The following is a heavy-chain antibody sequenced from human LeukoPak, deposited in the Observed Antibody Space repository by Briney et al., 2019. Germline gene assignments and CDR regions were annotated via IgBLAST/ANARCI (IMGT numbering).Heavy chain of an antibody. CDR3: ARGDDTRYCSGGSCYRRLDV. J-gene: IGHJ6*04. V-gene: IGHV1-2*02. CDR2: INPNSGGT. D-gene: IGHD2-15*01. Sequence: ASVKVSCKASGYTLTGHYMHWVRQAPGQGLEWVGWINPNSGGTKYAQKFQGRVTMTRGTSISTAYMDLSRLRSDDTAVYYCARGDDTRYCSGGSCYRRLDVWGKGTTVTASS. CDR1: GYTLTGHY.